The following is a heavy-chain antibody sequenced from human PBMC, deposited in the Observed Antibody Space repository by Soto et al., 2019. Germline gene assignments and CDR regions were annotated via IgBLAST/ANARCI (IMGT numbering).Heavy chain of an antibody. V-gene: IGHV3-11*04. CDR2: ISTSDSI. Sequence: SCAASGFTFSDYYMSWIRQAPGKGLEWVSYISTSDSIYYADSVKGRFTISRDNAKNSLYLQMNSLRAEDTAVYYCARDLGSCDSSGYFDCWGQGTLVTVSS. CDR3: ARDLGSCDSSGYFDC. J-gene: IGHJ4*02. CDR1: GFTFSDYY. D-gene: IGHD3-22*01.